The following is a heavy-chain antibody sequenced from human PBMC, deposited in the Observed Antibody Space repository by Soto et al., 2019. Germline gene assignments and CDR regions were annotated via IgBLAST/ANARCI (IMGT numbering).Heavy chain of an antibody. D-gene: IGHD2-2*01. CDR1: GGFVNSDTHS. CDR3: ARFVRSCSATTCSIRADV. J-gene: IGHJ6*04. CDR2: IYSGGST. V-gene: IGHV4-61*01. Sequence: QVQLQESGPGLVKPSETLSLTCTVSGGFVNSDTHSWSWIRQTPGKRLEWIGFIYSGGSTKNPSLRSRVTMSVDTSKNQFSLKLRSVIVADTAVYHCARFVRSCSATTCSIRADVWGKGITVTVSS.